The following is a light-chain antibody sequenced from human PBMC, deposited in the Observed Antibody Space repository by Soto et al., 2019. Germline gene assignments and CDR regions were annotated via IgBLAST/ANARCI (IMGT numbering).Light chain of an antibody. V-gene: IGLV4-69*01. CDR3: QTWVTGIHI. Sequence: QPVLTQSPSASASLGASVKLTCTLSSGHSNYAIAWHQQQPEKGPRFLMKLNSDGSHSKADGIPDRFSGSSSGAERYLTISTLQSEDDAYYYCQTWVTGIHIFGGGTKLTVL. CDR2: LNSDGSH. CDR1: SGHSNYA. J-gene: IGLJ2*01.